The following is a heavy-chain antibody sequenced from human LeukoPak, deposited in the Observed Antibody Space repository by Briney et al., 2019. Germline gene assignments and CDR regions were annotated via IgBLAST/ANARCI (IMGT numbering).Heavy chain of an antibody. CDR1: RFTLGDYA. Sequence: GGSLTLSCTVSRFTLGDYAMSWVRHPQGRGREWEGFIIRKGYGGTIRYAASVKGRFTISRDDSKSIAYLQMNNLKAEDRAVYYCTREEGWYFDYWGQGTLVTVSS. J-gene: IGHJ4*02. D-gene: IGHD6-19*01. V-gene: IGHV3-49*04. CDR2: IIRKGYGGTI. CDR3: TREEGWYFDY.